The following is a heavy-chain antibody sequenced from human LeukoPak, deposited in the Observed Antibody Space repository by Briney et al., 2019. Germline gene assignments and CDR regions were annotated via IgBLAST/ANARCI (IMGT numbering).Heavy chain of an antibody. CDR1: GFTFSSYG. D-gene: IGHD1-26*01. J-gene: IGHJ4*02. V-gene: IGHV3-30*02. Sequence: GGSLRLSCAASGFTFSSYGMHWVRQAPGKGLEWVAFIRYDGSNKYYADSVKGRFTISRDNSKNTLYLQMNSLRAEDTAVYYCAKDTLRYSGSYYYFDYWGQGTLVTVSS. CDR2: IRYDGSNK. CDR3: AKDTLRYSGSYYYFDY.